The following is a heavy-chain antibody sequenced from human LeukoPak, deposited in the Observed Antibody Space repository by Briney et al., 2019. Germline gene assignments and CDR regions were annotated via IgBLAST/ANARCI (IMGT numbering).Heavy chain of an antibody. Sequence: GASVKVSCKASGYTFTSYYIHWVRQAPGQGLEWMGIINPSGGSTSYAQKFQGSVTMTRDTSTSTVYMELSSLRSEDTAVYYCAREGYGDYRHWFFDLWGRGTLVTVSS. CDR3: AREGYGDYRHWFFDL. J-gene: IGHJ2*01. V-gene: IGHV1-46*01. CDR2: INPSGGST. CDR1: GYTFTSYY. D-gene: IGHD4-17*01.